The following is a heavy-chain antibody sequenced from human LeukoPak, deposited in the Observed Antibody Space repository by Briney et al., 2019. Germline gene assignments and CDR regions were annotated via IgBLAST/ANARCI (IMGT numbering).Heavy chain of an antibody. V-gene: IGHV3-7*01. D-gene: IGHD3-10*01. CDR3: ARERMYSGSGSTFPYYDY. Sequence: GGSLRLPCAASGFTFSSYWMSWVRQSPGKGLEWVANIKPDGSEKYYVDSVKGRFTISRDNARNALFLEMNSLRAEDTAVYYCARERMYSGSGSTFPYYDYWGQGTLVIVSS. CDR1: GFTFSSYW. CDR2: IKPDGSEK. J-gene: IGHJ4*02.